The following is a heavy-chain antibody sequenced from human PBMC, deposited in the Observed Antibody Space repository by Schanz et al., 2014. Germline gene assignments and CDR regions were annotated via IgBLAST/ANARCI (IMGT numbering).Heavy chain of an antibody. CDR1: GFIFGDYA. D-gene: IGHD3-16*01. J-gene: IGHJ1*01. Sequence: QVQLVESGGGVVQPGGSLRLSCAASGFIFGDYAIHWVRQAPGKGLEWVAAISNHGLNTYFGDSVKGRFTISRDNSRRTVFRERNSLKPEDMAIYWGETVETFNYDDITLYHHFVSHWGRGTLVTVSS. CDR3: ETVETFNYDDITLYHHFVSH. V-gene: IGHV3-30*03. CDR2: ISNHGLNT.